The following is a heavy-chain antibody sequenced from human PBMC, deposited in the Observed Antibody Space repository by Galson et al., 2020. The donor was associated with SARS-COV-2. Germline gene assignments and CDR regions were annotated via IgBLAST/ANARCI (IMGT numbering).Heavy chain of an antibody. Sequence: GGSLRLSCAASGFTFSTYAMSWVRQAPGKGLEWVSAIDGSGRSTYYADSVKGRFTISRDNSKNTLYLQMNSLRAEDTAVYYCAKDSLVVVIATSGCFDPWGQGTLVTVSS. J-gene: IGHJ5*02. V-gene: IGHV3-23*01. CDR2: IDGSGRST. CDR3: AKDSLVVVIATSGCFDP. CDR1: GFTFSTYA. D-gene: IGHD2-15*01.